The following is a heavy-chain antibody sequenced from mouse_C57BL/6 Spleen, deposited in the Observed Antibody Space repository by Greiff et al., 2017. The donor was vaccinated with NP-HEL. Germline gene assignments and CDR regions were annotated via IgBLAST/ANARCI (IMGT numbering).Heavy chain of an antibody. Sequence: VQLKQSGPELVKPGASVKISCKASGYSFTGYYMNWVKQSPEKSLEWIGEINPSTGGTTYNQKFKAKATLTVDKSSSTAYMQLKSLTSEDSAVYYCARKLDYDVGFDYWGQGTTLTVSS. D-gene: IGHD2-4*01. CDR2: INPSTGGT. J-gene: IGHJ2*01. V-gene: IGHV1-42*01. CDR3: ARKLDYDVGFDY. CDR1: GYSFTGYY.